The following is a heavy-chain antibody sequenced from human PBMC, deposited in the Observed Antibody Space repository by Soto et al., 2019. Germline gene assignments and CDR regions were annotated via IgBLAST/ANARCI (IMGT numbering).Heavy chain of an antibody. CDR1: GFTFNIYW. CDR2: IKQDGSEK. CDR3: ARVGVYSSSDDAFDI. V-gene: IGHV3-7*01. J-gene: IGHJ3*02. D-gene: IGHD6-6*01. Sequence: GGSLRLSCAASGFTFNIYWISWVRQAPGKWLEWVANIKQDGSEKYYVDSVKGRFTISRDNAKNSLYLQMNSRRAEDTAVYYCARVGVYSSSDDAFDIWGQGTMVNVSS.